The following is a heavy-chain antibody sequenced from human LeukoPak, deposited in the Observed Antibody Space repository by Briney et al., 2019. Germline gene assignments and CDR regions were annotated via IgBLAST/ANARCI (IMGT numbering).Heavy chain of an antibody. CDR2: INTNTGNP. CDR3: ARVIKYSFSVGCFDP. V-gene: IGHV7-4-1*02. Sequence: ASVKVSCKASGYSFPMYAINWVRQAPGQGLEWMGWINTNTGNPTYAQGFTGRFVFSLDTSVTTAYLQISSLRAEDTAVYYCARVIKYSFSVGCFDPWDQGTQVTVSS. CDR1: GYSFPMYA. J-gene: IGHJ5*02. D-gene: IGHD1-26*01.